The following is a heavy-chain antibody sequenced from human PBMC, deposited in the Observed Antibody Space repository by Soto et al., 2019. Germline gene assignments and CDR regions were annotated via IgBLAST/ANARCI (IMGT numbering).Heavy chain of an antibody. V-gene: IGHV3-21*01. D-gene: IGHD3-9*01. CDR1: GFTFSSYS. J-gene: IGHJ5*02. CDR2: ISSSSSYI. CDR3: ARDVHYDILTGYYVKSWFDP. Sequence: EVQLVESGGGLVKPGGSLRLSCAASGFTFSSYSMNWVRQAPGKGLEWVSSISSSSSYIYYADSVKGRFTICRDNAKNSLYLQMNSLRAEDTAVYYYARDVHYDILTGYYVKSWFDPWGQGTLVTVSS.